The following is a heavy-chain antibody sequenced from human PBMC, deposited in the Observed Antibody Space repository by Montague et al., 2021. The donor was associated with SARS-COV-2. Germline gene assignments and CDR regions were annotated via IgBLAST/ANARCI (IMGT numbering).Heavy chain of an antibody. Sequence: SLRLSCAASGFTFSSYSMNWVRQAPGKGPEWVSYISSSSSTIYYADSVKGRFTISRDNAKNSLYLQMNSLRAEDTAVYYCARDLRWGYYDILTGYYRPLDYWGQGTLVTVSS. CDR1: GFTFSSYS. J-gene: IGHJ4*02. D-gene: IGHD3-9*01. CDR2: ISSSSSTI. CDR3: ARDLRWGYYDILTGYYRPLDY. V-gene: IGHV3-48*04.